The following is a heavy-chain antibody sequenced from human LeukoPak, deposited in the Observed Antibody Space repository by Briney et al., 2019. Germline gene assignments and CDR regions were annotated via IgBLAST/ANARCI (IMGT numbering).Heavy chain of an antibody. Sequence: GGSLRLSCAASGLTFSSYSMNWVRQAPGKGLEWVSSISSSSSYIYYADSVKGRFTISRDNAKNSLYLQMNSLRAEDTAVYYCARISGSGDTDFDYWGQGTLVTVSS. V-gene: IGHV3-21*01. J-gene: IGHJ4*02. CDR2: ISSSSSYI. D-gene: IGHD3-10*01. CDR3: ARISGSGDTDFDY. CDR1: GLTFSSYS.